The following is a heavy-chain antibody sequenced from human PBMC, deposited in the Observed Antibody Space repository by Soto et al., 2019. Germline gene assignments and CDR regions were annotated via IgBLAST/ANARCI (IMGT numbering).Heavy chain of an antibody. J-gene: IGHJ6*02. Sequence: ASVKVSCKASGYTFTSYGISWVRQAPGQGLEWMGWISAYNGNTNYAQKLQGRVTMTTDTSTSTAYMELRSLRSDDTAVYYCARDLYNWNYPYYYYGMDVWGQGTTVTVSS. CDR3: ARDLYNWNYPYYYYGMDV. D-gene: IGHD1-7*01. CDR1: GYTFTSYG. CDR2: ISAYNGNT. V-gene: IGHV1-18*01.